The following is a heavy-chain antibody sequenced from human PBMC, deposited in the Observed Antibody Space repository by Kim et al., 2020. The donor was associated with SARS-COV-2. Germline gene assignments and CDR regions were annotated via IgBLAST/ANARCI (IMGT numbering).Heavy chain of an antibody. CDR3: ARDQQPQEDY. J-gene: IGHJ4*02. Sequence: TIYYHDSVKCRFTISRDNAKNSLYLQMNSLRAEDTAVYYCARDQQPQEDYWGQGTLVTVSS. V-gene: IGHV3-48*03. D-gene: IGHD6-13*01. CDR2: TI.